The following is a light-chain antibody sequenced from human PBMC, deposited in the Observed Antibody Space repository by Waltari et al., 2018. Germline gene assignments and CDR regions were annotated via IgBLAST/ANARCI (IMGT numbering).Light chain of an antibody. CDR2: EAN. V-gene: IGLV2-23*01. Sequence: QSALTQPASVSGSPGQSITIPCTGATSDIGTYKLVSWYQHHPGKAPKLLIYEANKRPSGISDRFSGSRSGSTASLTISGLQAEDEADYYCCSYAGGGTHVFGPGSRVTVL. CDR1: TSDIGTYKL. CDR3: CSYAGGGTHV. J-gene: IGLJ1*01.